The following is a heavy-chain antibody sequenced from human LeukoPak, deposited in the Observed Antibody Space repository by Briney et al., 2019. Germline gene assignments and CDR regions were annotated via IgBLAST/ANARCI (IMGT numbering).Heavy chain of an antibody. CDR2: IYHSGST. CDR3: AGIDYGGNRTDY. D-gene: IGHD4-23*01. V-gene: IGHV4-30-2*01. Sequence: SETLSLTCTVSGGSISSGGYYWSWIRQPPGKGLEWIGYIYHSGSTYYNPSLKSRVTISVDRSKNQFSLKLSSVTAADTAVYHCAGIDYGGNRTDYWGQGTLVTVSS. CDR1: GGSISSGGYY. J-gene: IGHJ4*02.